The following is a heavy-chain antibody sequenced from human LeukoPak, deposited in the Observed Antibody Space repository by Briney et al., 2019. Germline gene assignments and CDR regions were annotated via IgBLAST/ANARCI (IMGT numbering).Heavy chain of an antibody. J-gene: IGHJ4*02. CDR3: AGGQFYYGSGTFYPMDS. V-gene: IGHV3-66*01. Sequence: GGSLRLSCAASRFTVSNNYIAWVRQAPGKGLEWVSVIYRGGSTYYADSVKGRFSLSRDNSKNTLYLQMNSLTDEDTAVYHCAGGQFYYGSGTFYPMDSWGQGTLVTVSS. CDR1: RFTVSNNY. D-gene: IGHD3-10*01. CDR2: IYRGGST.